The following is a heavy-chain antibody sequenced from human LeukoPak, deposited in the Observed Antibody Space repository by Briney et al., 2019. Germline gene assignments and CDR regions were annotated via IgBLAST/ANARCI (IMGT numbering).Heavy chain of an antibody. J-gene: IGHJ5*02. V-gene: IGHV1-18*01. Sequence: ASVTVSCKASGYTFTSYGISWVRQAPGQGLEWMGWISAYNGNTNYAQKLQGRVTMTTDTSTSTAYMELRSLRSDDTAVYYCARDKKNYYGGRNWFDPWGQGTLVTVSS. CDR1: GYTFTSYG. CDR3: ARDKKNYYGGRNWFDP. CDR2: ISAYNGNT. D-gene: IGHD4-23*01.